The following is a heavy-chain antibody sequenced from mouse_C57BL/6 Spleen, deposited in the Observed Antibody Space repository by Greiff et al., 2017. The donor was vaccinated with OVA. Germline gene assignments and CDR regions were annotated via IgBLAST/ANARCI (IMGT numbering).Heavy chain of an antibody. CDR3: ARPLYYDYDGGYFDY. CDR2: IYPGSGNT. Sequence: VQLQQSGPELVKPGASVKISCKASGYSFTSYYIHWVKQRPGQGLEWIGWIYPGSGNTKYNEKFKGKATLTADTSSSTAYMQLSSLTSEDSAVYYCARPLYYDYDGGYFDYWGQGTTLTVSS. V-gene: IGHV1-66*01. CDR1: GYSFTSYY. J-gene: IGHJ2*01. D-gene: IGHD2-4*01.